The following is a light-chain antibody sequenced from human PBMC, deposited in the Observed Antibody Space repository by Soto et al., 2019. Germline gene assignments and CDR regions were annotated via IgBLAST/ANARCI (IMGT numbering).Light chain of an antibody. CDR2: EVS. Sequence: HSARTQPASVSGSPGQSITISCTGTSSDVGGYNYVSWYQQHPGKAPKLMIYEVSNRPSGASNRFSGSKSGNTASLTISGLQAEDEADYYCRSYTSSSTYVFGTGTKVTVL. J-gene: IGLJ1*01. CDR3: RSYTSSSTYV. V-gene: IGLV2-14*01. CDR1: SSDVGGYNY.